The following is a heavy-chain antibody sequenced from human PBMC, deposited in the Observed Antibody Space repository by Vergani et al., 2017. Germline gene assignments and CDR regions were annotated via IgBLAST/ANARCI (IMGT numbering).Heavy chain of an antibody. Sequence: QVQLQQWGAGLLKPSETLSLTCAVYGGSFSGYYWRWIRQPPGKGLEWIGEINHSGSTNYNPSLKSRVTISVDTSKNQSSRKLSSVTAADTAAYYCARDGMATSYWYFDLWGRGTLVTVSS. J-gene: IGHJ2*01. CDR3: ARDGMATSYWYFDL. CDR1: GGSFSGYY. V-gene: IGHV4-34*01. D-gene: IGHD5-24*01. CDR2: INHSGST.